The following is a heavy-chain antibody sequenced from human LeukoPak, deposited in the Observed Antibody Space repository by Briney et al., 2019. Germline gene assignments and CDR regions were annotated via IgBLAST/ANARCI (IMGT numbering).Heavy chain of an antibody. CDR1: DDSITMYY. CDR2: IYYSGST. CDR3: ARVIIPYPYYYYYYMDV. J-gene: IGHJ6*03. Sequence: SETLSLTCTVSDDSITMYYWTWIRQPPGKGLEWIGYIYYSGSTNYNPSLKSRVTISVDTSKNQFSLKLSSVTAADTAVYYCARVIIPYPYYYYYYMDVWGKGTTVTVSS. D-gene: IGHD2-2*02. V-gene: IGHV4-59*01.